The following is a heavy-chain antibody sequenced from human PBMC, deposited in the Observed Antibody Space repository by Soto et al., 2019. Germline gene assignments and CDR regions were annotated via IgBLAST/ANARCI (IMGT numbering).Heavy chain of an antibody. CDR3: AXAXXLGAVAADY. D-gene: IGHD6-19*01. CDR1: GGSISSGGYS. J-gene: IGHJ4*02. V-gene: IGHV4-30-2*01. Sequence: QLQLQESGSGLVKPSQTLSLTCAVSGGSISSGGYSWSWIRQPPGKGLEWIGYIYHSGSTYYNPSLKSRVTISVDRSKNQFSLKLSSVTAADTAVYXCAXAXXLGAVAADYWGQGTLVTVSS. CDR2: IYHSGST.